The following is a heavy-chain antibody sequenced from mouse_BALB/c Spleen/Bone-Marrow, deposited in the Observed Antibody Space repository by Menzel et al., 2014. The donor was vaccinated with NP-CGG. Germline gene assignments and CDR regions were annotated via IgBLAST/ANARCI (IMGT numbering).Heavy chain of an antibody. V-gene: IGHV1-87*01. Sequence: VKLMESGAELARPGASVKLSCKASGYTFTNYWMQWVKQRPGQGLQWIGAIYPGDGDTRYTQKFRGKATLTADKSSNTAYMQLSSLTSEDPAVYFCASPYGNYDAMDYWGQGTSVTVSS. CDR3: ASPYGNYDAMDY. CDR2: IYPGDGDT. J-gene: IGHJ4*01. CDR1: GYTFTNYW. D-gene: IGHD2-1*01.